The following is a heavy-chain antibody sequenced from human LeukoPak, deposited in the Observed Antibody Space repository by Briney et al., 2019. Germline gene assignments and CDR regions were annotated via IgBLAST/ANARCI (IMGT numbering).Heavy chain of an antibody. CDR2: IYYSGST. V-gene: IGHV4-59*11. CDR1: GGSISSHY. Sequence: SETLSLTCTVSGGSISSHYWSWIRQPPGKGLEWIGYIYYSGSTNYNPSLKSRVTISVDTSKNQSSLKLSSVTAADTAVYYCARDSDGSGSYDYWGQGTLVTVSS. CDR3: ARDSDGSGSYDY. J-gene: IGHJ4*02. D-gene: IGHD3-10*01.